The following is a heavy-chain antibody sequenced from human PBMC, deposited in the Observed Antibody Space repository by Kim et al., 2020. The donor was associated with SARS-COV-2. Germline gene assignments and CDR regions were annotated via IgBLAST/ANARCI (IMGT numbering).Heavy chain of an antibody. CDR3: VREGYFDGGSFLFDS. J-gene: IGHJ5*01. Sequence: SETLSLTCTVSGAYITNHYWSWIRQPPGKGLEWIGNVYHSGSTSYNPSLKSRVTMSVETSKRQFSLQVTSVTAADTAIYYCVREGYFDGGSFLFDSWGPGTLVTVSS. V-gene: IGHV4-59*11. CDR1: GAYITNHY. CDR2: VYHSGST. D-gene: IGHD2-15*01.